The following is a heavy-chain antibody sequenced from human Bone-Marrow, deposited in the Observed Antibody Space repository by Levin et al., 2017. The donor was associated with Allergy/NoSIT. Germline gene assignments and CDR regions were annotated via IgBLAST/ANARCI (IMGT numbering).Heavy chain of an antibody. CDR2: IWLDGSHR. Sequence: GGSLRLSCSAGGFSFSNSHMHWVRQAPGKGLEWLAVIWLDGSHRYHADSVKGRFTVSRDNSQNILFLDMDSLRVEDTATYYCARDHDESAVAETGFDFWGQGTLVTVSA. CDR1: GFSFSNSH. D-gene: IGHD6-19*01. V-gene: IGHV3-33*08. J-gene: IGHJ5*01. CDR3: ARDHDESAVAETGFDF.